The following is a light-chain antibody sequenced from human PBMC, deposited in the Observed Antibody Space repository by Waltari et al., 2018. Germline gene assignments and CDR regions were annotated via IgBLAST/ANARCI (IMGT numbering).Light chain of an antibody. V-gene: IGKV3-15*01. CDR1: QNIGSY. Sequence: EIVLTQSPATLSLSHGDRATLSCRASQNIGSYLAWYQQKPGQGPRLLIYGASTRATAIPARFSGSGSGTEFTLTISSLQSEDFAVYYCQQYNNWPPWTFGQGTKVEIK. J-gene: IGKJ1*01. CDR3: QQYNNWPPWT. CDR2: GAS.